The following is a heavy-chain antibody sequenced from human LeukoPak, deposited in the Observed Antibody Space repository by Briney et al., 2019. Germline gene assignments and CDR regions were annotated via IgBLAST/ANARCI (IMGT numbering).Heavy chain of an antibody. CDR1: GFTFSSYA. Sequence: GGSLRLSCAASGFTFSSYAMSWVRQAPGKGLEWVSAISGSGGSTYYADSVKGRFTISRDNSKNTLYLQMNSLRAEDTAVYYCAKKDCSSTSCQTPGYYYYYYMDVWGKGTTVTVSS. CDR2: ISGSGGST. V-gene: IGHV3-23*01. J-gene: IGHJ6*03. CDR3: AKKDCSSTSCQTPGYYYYYYMDV. D-gene: IGHD2-2*01.